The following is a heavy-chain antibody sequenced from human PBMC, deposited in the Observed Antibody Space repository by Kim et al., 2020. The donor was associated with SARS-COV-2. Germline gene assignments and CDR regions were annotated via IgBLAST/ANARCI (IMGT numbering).Heavy chain of an antibody. Sequence: GGSLRLSCAASGFTFSSYAMSWVRQAPGKGLEWVSAISGSGGSTYYADSVKGRFTISRDNSKNTLYLQMNSLRAEDTAVYYCAKGYKFSPYDSSGYYGPDDAFDIWGQGTMVTVSS. V-gene: IGHV3-23*01. CDR1: GFTFSSYA. D-gene: IGHD3-22*01. CDR2: ISGSGGST. CDR3: AKGYKFSPYDSSGYYGPDDAFDI. J-gene: IGHJ3*02.